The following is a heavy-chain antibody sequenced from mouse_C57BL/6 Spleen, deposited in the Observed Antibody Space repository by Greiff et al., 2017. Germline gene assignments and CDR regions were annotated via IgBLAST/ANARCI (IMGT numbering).Heavy chain of an antibody. D-gene: IGHD1-1*01. CDR1: GYTFTSYW. CDR3: ARTPHYYGSSDEAY. CDR2: IDPSDSYT. J-gene: IGHJ3*01. Sequence: QVQLQQPGAELVMPGASVKLSCKASGYTFTSYWMHWVKQRPGQGLEWIGEIDPSDSYTNYNQKFKGKSTLTVDKSSSTAYMQLSSLTSEDSAVYYCARTPHYYGSSDEAYWGQGTLVTVSA. V-gene: IGHV1-69*01.